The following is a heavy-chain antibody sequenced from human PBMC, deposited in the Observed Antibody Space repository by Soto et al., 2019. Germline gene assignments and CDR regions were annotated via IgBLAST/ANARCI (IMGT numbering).Heavy chain of an antibody. CDR2: IYHSGST. CDR1: GGSISSSNW. CDR3: AGWGRAAAGANYWYFDL. D-gene: IGHD6-13*01. J-gene: IGHJ2*01. V-gene: IGHV4-4*02. Sequence: QVQLQESGPGLVKPSGTLSLTCAVSGGSISSSNWWSWVRQPPGKGLEWIGEIYHSGSTNYNPSLKRRVTISVDKSKNQFSLKLSSVTAADTAVYYCAGWGRAAAGANYWYFDLWGRGTLVTVSS.